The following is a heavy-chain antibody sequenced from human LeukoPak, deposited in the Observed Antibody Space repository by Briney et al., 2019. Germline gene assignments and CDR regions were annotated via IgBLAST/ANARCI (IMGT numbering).Heavy chain of an antibody. D-gene: IGHD3-9*01. Sequence: SETLSLTCTVSGGSISSSSYYWGWIRQPPGKGLEWIGSIYYSGSTYYNPSLKSRVTISVDTSKNQFSLKLSSVTAADTAVYYCASHPYYDILTGYFPSYYYYGMDVWGQGTTVTVSS. CDR3: ASHPYYDILTGYFPSYYYYGMDV. CDR2: IYYSGST. V-gene: IGHV4-39*07. J-gene: IGHJ6*02. CDR1: GGSISSSSYY.